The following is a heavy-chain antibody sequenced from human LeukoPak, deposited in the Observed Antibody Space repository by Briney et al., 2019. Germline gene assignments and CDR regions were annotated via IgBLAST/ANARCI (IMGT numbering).Heavy chain of an antibody. CDR1: GGSISSYY. CDR2: IYYSGST. D-gene: IGHD5-18*01. V-gene: IGHV4-59*01. CDR3: ARVGTAMVTGYFQH. J-gene: IGHJ1*01. Sequence: SETLSLTCTSSGGSISSYYWSWIRQPPGKGLEWIGYIYYSGSTNYNPSLKSRVTISVDTSKNQFSLKLSSVTAADTAVYYCARVGTAMVTGYFQHWGQGTLVTVSS.